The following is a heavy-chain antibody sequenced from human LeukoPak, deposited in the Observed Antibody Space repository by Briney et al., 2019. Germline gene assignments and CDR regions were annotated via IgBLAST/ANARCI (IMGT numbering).Heavy chain of an antibody. D-gene: IGHD3-10*01. V-gene: IGHV4-59*08. J-gene: IGHJ4*02. CDR2: IYYSGST. Sequence: PSETLSLTCTVSGGSISSYYWTWIRQPPGKGLEWIGYIYYSGSTNYSPSLKSRVTISVDTSKNQFSLKLSSVTAADTAVYYCVRHRVEASDFDYWGQGTLVTVSS. CDR3: VRHRVEASDFDY. CDR1: GGSISSYY.